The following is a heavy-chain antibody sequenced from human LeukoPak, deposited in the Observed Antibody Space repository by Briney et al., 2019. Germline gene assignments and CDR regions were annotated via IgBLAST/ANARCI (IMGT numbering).Heavy chain of an antibody. Sequence: PGRSLRLSCAASGFTFSSYAMHWVRQAPGKGLEWVAVISYDGSNRYYADSVKGRFTISRDNSKNTLYLQMNSLRAEDTAVYYCARDSNPLEWLLELVDYWGQGTLVTVSS. J-gene: IGHJ4*02. CDR3: ARDSNPLEWLLELVDY. CDR2: ISYDGSNR. CDR1: GFTFSSYA. V-gene: IGHV3-30-3*01. D-gene: IGHD3-3*01.